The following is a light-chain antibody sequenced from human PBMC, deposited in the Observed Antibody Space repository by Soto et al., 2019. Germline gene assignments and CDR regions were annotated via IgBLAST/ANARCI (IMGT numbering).Light chain of an antibody. J-gene: IGKJ1*01. V-gene: IGKV3-20*01. Sequence: IVLTQSPGTLSLSPGERATLSCRASQSVTSSYLAWYQQKHGQAPRLLIYGASIRTSGIPDRFSGSGSGTDCTLTISRLETEDCAVYYCQQYVRSPWTFGQGTKVDIK. CDR2: GAS. CDR3: QQYVRSPWT. CDR1: QSVTSSY.